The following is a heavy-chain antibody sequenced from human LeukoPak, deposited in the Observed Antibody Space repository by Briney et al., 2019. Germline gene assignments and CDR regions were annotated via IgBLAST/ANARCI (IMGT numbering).Heavy chain of an antibody. V-gene: IGHV4-59*01. CDR1: GVSISSYY. CDR2: IYYSGST. J-gene: IGHJ3*02. D-gene: IGHD1-26*01. CDR3: ARDNPYSGSYSKAFDI. Sequence: NASETLSLTCTVSGVSISSYYWSWIRQPPGKGLEWIGYIYYSGSTNYNPSLKSRVTISVDTSKNQFSLKLSSVTAADTAVYYCARDNPYSGSYSKAFDIWGQGTMVTVSS.